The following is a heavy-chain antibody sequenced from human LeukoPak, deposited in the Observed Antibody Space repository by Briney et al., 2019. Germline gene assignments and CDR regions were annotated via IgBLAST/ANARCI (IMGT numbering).Heavy chain of an antibody. J-gene: IGHJ4*02. CDR3: ARDAHTYGMVFDY. Sequence: GGSLRLSCAASGFTVSSNYMSWVRQAPGKGLEWVSVIYSGGSTYYADSVKGRFTISRDNSKNTLYLQMNSLRAEDTAVYYCARDAHTYGMVFDYRGQGTLVTVSS. CDR2: IYSGGST. V-gene: IGHV3-53*01. D-gene: IGHD5-18*01. CDR1: GFTVSSNY.